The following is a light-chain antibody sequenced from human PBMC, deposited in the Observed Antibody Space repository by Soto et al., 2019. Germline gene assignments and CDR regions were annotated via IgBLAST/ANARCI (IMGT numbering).Light chain of an antibody. J-gene: IGKJ3*01. CDR3: QQYYSYPPT. V-gene: IGKV1-8*01. CDR1: QGISSY. CDR2: AAS. Sequence: AIRMTQSPSSFSASTGDRVTITCRASQGISSYLAWYQQKPGKAPKLLIYAASTLQSGVPSRFSGSGSGTDFTLTIICLQSEDFATYYCQQYYSYPPTFGPGTKVDIK.